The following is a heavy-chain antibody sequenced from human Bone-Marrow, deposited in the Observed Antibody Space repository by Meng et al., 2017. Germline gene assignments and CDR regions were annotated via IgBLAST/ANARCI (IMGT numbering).Heavy chain of an antibody. CDR1: GYTSTNYD. D-gene: IGHD3-3*01. V-gene: IGHV1-8*01. J-gene: IGHJ4*02. CDR2: MNPNSGNT. Sequence: QLVQSGAEEKKPGASVTLSCKASGYTSTNYDINWVRQATGQGLEWMGWMNPNSGNTGYAQKFQGRVTMTRSTSTSTAHMELSSLRSEDTAVYYCARMRSGYDIEYWGQGTLVTVSS. CDR3: ARMRSGYDIEY.